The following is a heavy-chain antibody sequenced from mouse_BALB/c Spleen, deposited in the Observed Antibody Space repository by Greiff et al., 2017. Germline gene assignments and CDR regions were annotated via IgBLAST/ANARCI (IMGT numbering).Heavy chain of an antibody. Sequence: EVQLQESGGGLVQPGGSLKLSCAASGFTFSSYTMSWVRQTPEKRLEWVAYISNGGGSTYYPDTVKGRFTISRDNAKNTLYLQMSSLKSADTAMYYCARHSSGYYFDYWGQGTTLTVSS. J-gene: IGHJ2*01. CDR2: ISNGGGST. CDR1: GFTFSSYT. V-gene: IGHV5-12-2*01. CDR3: ARHSSGYYFDY. D-gene: IGHD3-1*01.